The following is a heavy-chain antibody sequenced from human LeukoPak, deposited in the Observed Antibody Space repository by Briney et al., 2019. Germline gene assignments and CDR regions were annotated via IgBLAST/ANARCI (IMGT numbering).Heavy chain of an antibody. CDR1: GDSFSSYY. V-gene: IGHV4-4*09. D-gene: IGHD3-16*01. J-gene: IGHJ6*03. Sequence: SETLSLTCTVSGDSFSSYYWSWIRQPPGKGLEWIGYIYTSGSTNYNPSLKSRVTISVDTSKNQFSLKLSTVTAADTAVYYCARRTKLRLGYYYCYYMDVWGKGTTVTVSS. CDR2: IYTSGST. CDR3: ARRTKLRLGYYYCYYMDV.